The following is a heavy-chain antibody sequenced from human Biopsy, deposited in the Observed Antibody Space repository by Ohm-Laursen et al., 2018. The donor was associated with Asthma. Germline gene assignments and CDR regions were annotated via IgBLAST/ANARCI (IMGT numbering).Heavy chain of an antibody. V-gene: IGHV4-34*01. J-gene: IGHJ6*02. CDR3: ARGPELDV. CDR2: TNERGVT. CDR1: PGSFSGFF. Sequence: GTLSLTWDVYPGSFSGFFWTWIRQSPGKGLEWIGETNERGVTNNNPSLKSRVIISIDTYWNRVSLKLTSVTAADMAVYYCARGPELDVWGQGTTVTVSS.